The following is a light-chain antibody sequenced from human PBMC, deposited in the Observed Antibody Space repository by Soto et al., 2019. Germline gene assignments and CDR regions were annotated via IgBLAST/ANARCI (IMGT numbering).Light chain of an antibody. CDR3: MQDTHWPTYT. CDR2: KVS. CDR1: QSLAYSDGNTY. Sequence: DVVLTQSPLSLPVTLGQPAAISCRSSQSLAYSDGNTYLNWFLQRPGQSPRRLIYKVSNRDSGVPDRFSGSGSGTDFTLKISRVEAEDVGVYYCMQDTHWPTYTFGQGTRLEIK. J-gene: IGKJ2*01. V-gene: IGKV2-30*01.